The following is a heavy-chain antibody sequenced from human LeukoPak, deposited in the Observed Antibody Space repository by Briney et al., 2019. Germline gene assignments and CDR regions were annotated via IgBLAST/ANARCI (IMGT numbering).Heavy chain of an antibody. D-gene: IGHD2-2*02. CDR1: GYSSTSFW. CDR2: IYPGDSDT. J-gene: IGHJ1*01. V-gene: IGHV5-51*01. CDR3: ARPPRGYCSSTSCYSSYFQH. Sequence: GESLKISCKGSGYSSTSFWIGWVRQMPGKGLEWMGIIYPGDSDTRYSPSFQGQVTISADKSITTAYLQRSSLKASDTAMYFCARPPRGYCSSTSCYSSYFQHWGQGTLVTVSS.